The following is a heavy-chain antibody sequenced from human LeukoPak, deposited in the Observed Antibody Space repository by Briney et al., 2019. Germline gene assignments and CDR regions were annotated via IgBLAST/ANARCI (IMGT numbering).Heavy chain of an antibody. CDR3: ARDRGDGYNVFDY. CDR2: ISSSSSYI. D-gene: IGHD5-24*01. CDR1: GFTFSSYS. J-gene: IGHJ4*02. Sequence: GGSLRLSCAASGFTFSSYSMNWVRQAPGKGLEWVSSISSSSSYIYYADSVKGRFTISRDNAKNSLYPQMNSLRAEDTAVYYCARDRGDGYNVFDYWGQGTLVTVSS. V-gene: IGHV3-21*01.